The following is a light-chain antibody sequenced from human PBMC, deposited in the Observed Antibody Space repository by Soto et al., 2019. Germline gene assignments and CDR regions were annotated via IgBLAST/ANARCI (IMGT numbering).Light chain of an antibody. CDR1: QTINRW. CDR3: QHYDSYPWT. CDR2: KAS. V-gene: IGKV1-5*03. J-gene: IGKJ1*01. Sequence: DIQMTQSPSTLSASVGERVTITCRASQTINRWLAWYQQKPGEVPKLLIYKASVLESGVPSRFSGSGSGTDFTLTISSLQPEDFATYYCQHYDSYPWTFGQGTKVDI.